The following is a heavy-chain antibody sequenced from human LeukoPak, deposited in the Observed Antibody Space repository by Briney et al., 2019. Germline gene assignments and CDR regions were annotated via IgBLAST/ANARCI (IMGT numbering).Heavy chain of an antibody. Sequence: GGSLRLSCAASGFAFSRFWMSWVRQAPGKGLEWVAIIKQDGTEKYYVDSVKGRFTISRDNAEKTLYLQMNSLRAEDTAVYYCARDPTVTNFHDAFDIWGQGTMVTVSS. CDR2: IKQDGTEK. CDR1: GFAFSRFW. CDR3: ARDPTVTNFHDAFDI. J-gene: IGHJ3*02. V-gene: IGHV3-7*05. D-gene: IGHD4-17*01.